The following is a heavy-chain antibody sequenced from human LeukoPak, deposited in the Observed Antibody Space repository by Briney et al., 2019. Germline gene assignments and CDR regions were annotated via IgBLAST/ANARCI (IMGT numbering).Heavy chain of an antibody. D-gene: IGHD2-15*01. J-gene: IGHJ4*02. CDR3: ANSVVGASSFDY. CDR1: GFTFSSYG. Sequence: GGSLRLSCAASGFTFSSYGMHWVRQAPGKGLEWVAFIQYDGSNKYYADSVKGRFTISRDNSKNTLYLQMNSLRAEDTAVYYCANSVVGASSFDYWGQGTLVTVSS. CDR2: IQYDGSNK. V-gene: IGHV3-30*02.